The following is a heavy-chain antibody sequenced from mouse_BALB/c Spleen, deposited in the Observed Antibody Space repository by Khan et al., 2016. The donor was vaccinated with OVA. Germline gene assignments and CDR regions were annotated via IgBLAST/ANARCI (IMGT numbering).Heavy chain of an antibody. Sequence: VQLVESGGGLVKPGGSLKLSCTASGFTFSSYTMSWVRQTPETRLEWVASISSGGFTNYQDSVKDRLTISRDNARNILYLQMNSLGCEDTSMYYCTEDLFLYYFDYGGQGTTLTVSS. J-gene: IGHJ2*01. CDR1: GFTFSSYT. CDR2: ISSGGFT. D-gene: IGHD6-1*01. V-gene: IGHV5-6-5*01. CDR3: TEDLFLYYFDY.